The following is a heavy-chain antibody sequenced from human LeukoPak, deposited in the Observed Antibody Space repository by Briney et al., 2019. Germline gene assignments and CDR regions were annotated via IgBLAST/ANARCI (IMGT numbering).Heavy chain of an antibody. CDR3: VTDGYKWNDFEY. CDR2: IDKDGNEI. Sequence: GGSLRLSCAASGLSIRNFWMHWVRQAPGKGLEWVAIIDKDGNEIKYVDSVKGRFTLSRGNAKNSVYLQMNSLTTEDTALYDCVTDGYKWNDFEYWGQGTLVTVSS. CDR1: GLSIRNFW. V-gene: IGHV3-7*01. D-gene: IGHD1-1*01. J-gene: IGHJ4*02.